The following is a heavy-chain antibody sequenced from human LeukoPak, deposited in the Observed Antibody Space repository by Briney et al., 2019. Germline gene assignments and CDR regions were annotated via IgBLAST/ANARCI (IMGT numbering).Heavy chain of an antibody. CDR2: IYSGGNT. D-gene: IGHD6-19*01. Sequence: PGGSLRLSCTVSGFTVSINSMSWVRQAPGKGLEWVSFIYSGGNTHYSDSVKGRFTISRDNSKNTLYLQMNSLRAEDTAVYYCAKDSSRAVAGTHQFDPWGQGTLVTVSS. CDR1: GFTVSINS. J-gene: IGHJ5*02. CDR3: AKDSSRAVAGTHQFDP. V-gene: IGHV3-66*02.